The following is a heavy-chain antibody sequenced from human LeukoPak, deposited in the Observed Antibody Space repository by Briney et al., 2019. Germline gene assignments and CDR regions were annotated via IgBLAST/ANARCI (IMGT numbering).Heavy chain of an antibody. D-gene: IGHD3-22*01. Sequence: GGFLRLSCAASGFIFSSYEMNWVRQAPRQGLEWVSYISSSGSTIYYADSVKGRFTISRDNSKNTLYLQMNSLRTEDTAVYYCARGRGYDSGTYNYAFSDYWGQGTLVTVSS. J-gene: IGHJ4*02. CDR3: ARGRGYDSGTYNYAFSDY. CDR1: GFIFSSYE. CDR2: ISSSGSTI. V-gene: IGHV3-48*03.